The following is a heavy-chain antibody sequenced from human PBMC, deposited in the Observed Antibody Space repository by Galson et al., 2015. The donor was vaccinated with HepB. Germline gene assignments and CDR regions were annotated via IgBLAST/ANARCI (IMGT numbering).Heavy chain of an antibody. CDR2: ISAYNGNT. D-gene: IGHD6-19*01. J-gene: IGHJ4*02. CDR3: AAAPRIAVAVLSWTV. Sequence: SVKVSCKASGYTFTSYGISWVRQAPGQGLEWMGWISAYNGNTNYAQKLQGRVTMTTDTSTSTAYMELRSLRSDDTAVYYCAAAPRIAVAVLSWTVWGQGTLVTVSS. V-gene: IGHV1-18*04. CDR1: GYTFTSYG.